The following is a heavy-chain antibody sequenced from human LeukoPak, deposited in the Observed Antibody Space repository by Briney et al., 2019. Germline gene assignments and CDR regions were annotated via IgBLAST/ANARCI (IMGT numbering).Heavy chain of an antibody. CDR3: ARDLGYCSGGSCRGYFDY. V-gene: IGHV4-39*07. D-gene: IGHD2-15*01. CDR1: GGSISSSSYY. J-gene: IGHJ4*02. Sequence: SETLSLTCTVSGGSISSSSYYWGWIRQPPGKGLEWIGSIYYSGSTYYNPSLKSRVTISVDTSKNQFSLKLSSVTAADTAVYYCARDLGYCSGGSCRGYFDYWGQGTLVTVSS. CDR2: IYYSGST.